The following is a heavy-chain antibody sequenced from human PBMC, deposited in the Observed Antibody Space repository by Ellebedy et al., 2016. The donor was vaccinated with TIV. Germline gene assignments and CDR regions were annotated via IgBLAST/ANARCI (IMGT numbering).Heavy chain of an antibody. D-gene: IGHD6-6*01. CDR3: AKSGVEYSSSHYYFDY. V-gene: IGHV3-30*18. Sequence: GGSLRLXXAASGFTFSSYGMHWVRQAPGKGLEWVAVMSHDGSDKYYADSVKGRFTISRDNSKNTLYLQMNSLRAEDTAVYYCAKSGVEYSSSHYYFDYWGQGTLVTVSS. CDR1: GFTFSSYG. CDR2: MSHDGSDK. J-gene: IGHJ4*02.